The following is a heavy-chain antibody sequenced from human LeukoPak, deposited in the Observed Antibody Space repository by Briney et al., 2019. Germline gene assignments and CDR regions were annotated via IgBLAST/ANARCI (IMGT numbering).Heavy chain of an antibody. J-gene: IGHJ6*02. CDR2: ISSSSSYI. CDR3: ARDCMYYDFWSGYYSSIDYGMDV. Sequence: GGSLRLSCAASGFTFSSYSMNWVRQAPGKGLEWVSSISSSSSYIYYADSVKGRFTISRDNAKSSLYLQMNSLRAEDTAVYYCARDCMYYDFWSGYYSSIDYGMDVWGQGTTVTVSS. D-gene: IGHD3-3*01. V-gene: IGHV3-21*01. CDR1: GFTFSSYS.